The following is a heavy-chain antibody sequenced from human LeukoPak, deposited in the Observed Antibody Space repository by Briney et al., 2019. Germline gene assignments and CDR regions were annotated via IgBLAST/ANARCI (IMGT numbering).Heavy chain of an antibody. CDR2: IYSTGST. CDR1: GVSISNYY. Sequence: SGTLSLTCTVSGVSISNYYWSWIRQPPGKGLEWIGNIYSTGSTNSNPSLRSRVTISVDTSKNQLSLRLRSVTAADTAVYYCARLSVEAALDLWGQGTLVTVSS. J-gene: IGHJ5*02. CDR3: ARLSVEAALDL. V-gene: IGHV4-4*09. D-gene: IGHD2-15*01.